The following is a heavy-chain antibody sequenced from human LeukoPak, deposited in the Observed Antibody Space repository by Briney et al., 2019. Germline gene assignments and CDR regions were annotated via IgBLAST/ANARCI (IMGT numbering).Heavy chain of an antibody. CDR3: ARDFSSGWYLDAFDI. CDR1: GFAFSSYA. V-gene: IGHV3-30*04. D-gene: IGHD6-19*01. Sequence: PGGSLRLSCAASGFAFSSYALHWVRQAPGRGLEWVAVISYDGNDEAYADSVKGRFTISRDNFKNTLYLQMNSLRAEDTAVYYCARDFSSGWYLDAFDIWGQGTMVTVSS. J-gene: IGHJ3*02. CDR2: ISYDGNDE.